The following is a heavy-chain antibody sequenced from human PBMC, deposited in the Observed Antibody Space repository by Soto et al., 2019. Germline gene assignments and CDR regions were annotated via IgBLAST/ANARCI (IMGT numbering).Heavy chain of an antibody. J-gene: IGHJ4*02. CDR2: ISGSSRYT. Sequence: GGSLRLSCAASGFNFSDHYMNWVRRAPGKGLEWVSYISGSSRYTNFADSVKGRFTISRDNAKNSLYLQMNSLRVEDTAVYYCARHTSGWHYYDYWGQGTPVTVSS. CDR1: GFNFSDHY. D-gene: IGHD6-19*01. CDR3: ARHTSGWHYYDY. V-gene: IGHV3-11*06.